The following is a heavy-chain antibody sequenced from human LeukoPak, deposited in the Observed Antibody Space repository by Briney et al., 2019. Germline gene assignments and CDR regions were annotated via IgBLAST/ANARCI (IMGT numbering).Heavy chain of an antibody. V-gene: IGHV1-2*02. J-gene: IGHJ4*02. D-gene: IGHD3-3*01. CDR2: INPNSGGT. CDR1: RSTFTGYN. CDR3: ARINTVFGVINNDY. Sequence: ASVKVSCKASRSTFTGYNIHWVRQAPGQGVAWMGWINPNSGGTNYAQKFQGRVPMTRDTSISTAYMELSTLRSDDTAVYYCARINTVFGVINNDYWGQGTLVTVSS.